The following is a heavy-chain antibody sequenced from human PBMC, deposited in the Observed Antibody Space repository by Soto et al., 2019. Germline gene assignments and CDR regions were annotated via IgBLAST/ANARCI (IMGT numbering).Heavy chain of an antibody. CDR1: GFTFSSYG. V-gene: IGHV3-30*02. CDR2: IGYDGSNK. CDR3: ARALAPTTPAGPPHHLPYYYYGMDV. J-gene: IGHJ6*02. Sequence: GGSLRLSCAASGFTFSSYGMHWVRQAPGKGLEWGAGIGYDGSNKYYADSVKGRFTLPRDNYKNTLYLQMNSLRAEDTAVYYSARALAPTTPAGPPHHLPYYYYGMDVWGQGTTVTVSS. D-gene: IGHD4-17*01.